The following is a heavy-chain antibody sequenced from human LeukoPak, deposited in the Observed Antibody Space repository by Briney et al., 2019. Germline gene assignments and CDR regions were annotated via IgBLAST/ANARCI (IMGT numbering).Heavy chain of an antibody. J-gene: IGHJ4*02. CDR2: IIPIFGTA. V-gene: IGHV1-69*13. D-gene: IGHD6-13*01. CDR3: AVRAAAGIFDY. CDR1: GGTFSSYA. Sequence: ASVKVSCKASGGTFSSYAISWVRQAPGQGLEWMGGIIPIFGTANYAQKFQGRVTITADESTSTAYMELSSLRSEDTAVYYCAVRAAAGIFDYWGQGTLVTVSS.